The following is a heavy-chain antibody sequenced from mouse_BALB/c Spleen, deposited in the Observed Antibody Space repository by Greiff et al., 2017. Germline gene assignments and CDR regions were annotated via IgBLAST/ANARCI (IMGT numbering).Heavy chain of an antibody. J-gene: IGHJ2*01. CDR3: ARARYDDEFDY. CDR1: GYTFTSYT. V-gene: IGHV1-4*01. D-gene: IGHD2-14*01. CDR2: INPSSGYT. Sequence: VQLQQSGAELSRPGASVKMSCKASGYTFTSYTMHWVKQRPGQGLEWIGYINPSSGYTNYNQKFKDKATLTADKSSSTAYMQLSSLTSEDSAVYYCARARYDDEFDYWGQGTTLTVSS.